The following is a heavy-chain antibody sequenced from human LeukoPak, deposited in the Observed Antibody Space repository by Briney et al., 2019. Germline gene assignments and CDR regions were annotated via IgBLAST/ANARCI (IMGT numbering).Heavy chain of an antibody. D-gene: IGHD5-18*01. CDR3: AALDTAKIRDLGY. V-gene: IGHV3-7*01. Sequence: GGSLRLSCAASGFMFAANWMSWVRQAPGKGLEWVANIKGDGSDEYYADSVRGRFTISRDNAKNSLYLQMNSLRVDDTAVYFCAALDTAKIRDLGYWGQGTLVTVSS. J-gene: IGHJ4*02. CDR2: IKGDGSDE. CDR1: GFMFAANW.